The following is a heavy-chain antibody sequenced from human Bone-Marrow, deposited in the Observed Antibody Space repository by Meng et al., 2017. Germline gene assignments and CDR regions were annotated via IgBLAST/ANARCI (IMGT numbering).Heavy chain of an antibody. D-gene: IGHD6-13*01. CDR1: GGSISSGGYY. Sequence: SETLSLTCTVSGGSISSGGYYWSWIRQHPGKGLEWIGYIYYSGSTYYNPSLKSRVTISVDTSKNQFSLKLSSVTAADTAVYYCAGSQSGGIAAAGTFWFAPWGPGNLV. V-gene: IGHV4-31*03. CDR2: IYYSGST. CDR3: AGSQSGGIAAAGTFWFAP. J-gene: IGHJ5*01.